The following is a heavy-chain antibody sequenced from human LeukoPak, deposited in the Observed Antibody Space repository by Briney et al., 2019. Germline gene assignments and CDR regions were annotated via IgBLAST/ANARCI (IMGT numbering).Heavy chain of an antibody. CDR1: GYSFTSYW. CDR3: ARLPHYYDSSGFPDY. V-gene: IGHV5-51*01. D-gene: IGHD3-22*01. CDR2: IYPGDSDT. Sequence: KHGESLKISCKGLGYSFTSYWIGWVRQMPGKGLEWMGIIYPGDSDTRYSPSFQGQVTISADKSISTAYLQWSSLKASDTAMYYCARLPHYYDSSGFPDYWGQGTLVTVSS. J-gene: IGHJ4*02.